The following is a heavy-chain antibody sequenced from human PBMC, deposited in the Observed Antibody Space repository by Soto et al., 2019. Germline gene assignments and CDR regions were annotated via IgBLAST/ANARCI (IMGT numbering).Heavy chain of an antibody. V-gene: IGHV3-23*01. D-gene: IGHD3-16*01. CDR2: ISGSGGPT. J-gene: IGHJ4*02. CDR3: SKGWGDF. CDR1: GLTFSNYI. Sequence: EVQLLESGGGLVQPGWSLRLSCVVSGLTFSNYIMSWVRQAPGKGLEWVSTISGSGGPTYYVDSVKGRFTISRDNSKNTLYFQLNSLRAEDTAVYYCSKGWGDFWGQGTLVTVSS.